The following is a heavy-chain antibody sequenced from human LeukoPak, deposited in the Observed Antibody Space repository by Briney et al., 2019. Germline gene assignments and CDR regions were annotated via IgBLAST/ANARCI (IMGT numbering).Heavy chain of an antibody. CDR3: ARDGVEVGVTKPGDY. CDR2: IKQDGSEK. D-gene: IGHD1-26*01. Sequence: GGSLRLSCAASGFTFSSYWMSWVRQAPGKGLEWVANIKQDGSEKYYVDSVKGRFTISRDNAKNSLYLQMNSLRAEDTAVYYCARDGVEVGVTKPGDYWGQGTLVTVSS. CDR1: GFTFSSYW. V-gene: IGHV3-7*01. J-gene: IGHJ4*02.